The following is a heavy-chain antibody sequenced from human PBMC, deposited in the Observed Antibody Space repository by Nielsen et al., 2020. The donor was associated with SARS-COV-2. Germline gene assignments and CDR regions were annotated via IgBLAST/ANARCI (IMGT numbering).Heavy chain of an antibody. Sequence: GGSLRLSCKGSGYSFTSYWIGWVRQMPGKGLEWMGRIDPSDSYTNYSPSFQGHVTISADKSISTAYLQWSSLKASDTAMYYCARLTTNFWSGHYFDYWGQGTLVTVSS. J-gene: IGHJ4*02. CDR2: IDPSDSYT. CDR3: ARLTTNFWSGHYFDY. D-gene: IGHD3-3*01. V-gene: IGHV5-10-1*01. CDR1: GYSFTSYW.